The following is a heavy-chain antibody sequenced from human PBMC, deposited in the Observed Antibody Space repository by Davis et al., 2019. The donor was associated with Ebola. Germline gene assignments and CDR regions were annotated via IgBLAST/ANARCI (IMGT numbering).Heavy chain of an antibody. Sequence: AASVKVSCKASGYTFTNYYMHWVRQAPGQGLEWVGWISGYNGNTMYAQKFQGRVTLTTDTSTTTAYMVLRSLTSDDTAVYYCGRLDFRTGFYVDFWGQGTLVTVSS. V-gene: IGHV1-18*04. CDR2: ISGYNGNT. J-gene: IGHJ4*02. D-gene: IGHD3/OR15-3a*01. CDR1: GYTFTNYY. CDR3: GRLDFRTGFYVDF.